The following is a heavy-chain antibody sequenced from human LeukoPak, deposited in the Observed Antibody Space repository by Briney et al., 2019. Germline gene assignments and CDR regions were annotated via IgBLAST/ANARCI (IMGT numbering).Heavy chain of an antibody. Sequence: GGPLRLSCAASGFTFSSYAMSWLRQAPGKGLKWVSTINDNGAGTYYADSVKGRFTISRDNSYNTVSLQMNSLRAEDTAVYYCAKGYGSGSPEWTYGMDVWGQGTTVTVSS. CDR2: INDNGAGT. J-gene: IGHJ6*02. CDR3: AKGYGSGSPEWTYGMDV. D-gene: IGHD3-10*01. CDR1: GFTFSSYA. V-gene: IGHV3-23*01.